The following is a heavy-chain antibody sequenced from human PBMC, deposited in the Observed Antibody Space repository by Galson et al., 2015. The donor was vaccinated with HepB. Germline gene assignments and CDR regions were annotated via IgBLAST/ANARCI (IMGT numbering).Heavy chain of an antibody. CDR1: GYSFTSYW. J-gene: IGHJ6*02. D-gene: IGHD3-22*01. Sequence: QSGAEVKKPGESLRISCKGSGYSFTSYWISWVRQMPGKGLEWMGRIDPSDSYTNYSPSFQGHVTISADKSISTAYLQWSSLKASDTAMYYCARHEDYYDSSGYYQNYYYGMDVWGQGTTVTVSS. CDR3: ARHEDYYDSSGYYQNYYYGMDV. CDR2: IDPSDSYT. V-gene: IGHV5-10-1*01.